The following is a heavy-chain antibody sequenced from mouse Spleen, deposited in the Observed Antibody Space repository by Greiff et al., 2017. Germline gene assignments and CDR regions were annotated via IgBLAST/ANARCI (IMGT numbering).Heavy chain of an antibody. CDR2: IRLKSDNYAT. CDR3: TGSYYYDGSYAFAY. J-gene: IGHJ3*01. V-gene: IGHV6-3*01. D-gene: IGHD1-1*01. Sequence: EVQGVESGGGLVQPGGSMKLSCVASGFTFSNYWMNWVRQSPEKGLEWVAQIRLKSDNYATHYAESVKGRFTISRDDSKSSVYLQMNNLRAEDTGIYYCTGSYYYDGSYAFAYWGQGTLVTVSA. CDR1: GFTFSNYW.